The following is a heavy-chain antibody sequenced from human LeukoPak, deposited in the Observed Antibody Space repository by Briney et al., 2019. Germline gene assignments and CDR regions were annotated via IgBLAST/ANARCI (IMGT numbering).Heavy chain of an antibody. J-gene: IGHJ4*02. CDR1: GFTFSSYA. CDR3: AKVGTSWDFWSHYYDY. D-gene: IGHD3-3*01. Sequence: GGSLRLSCAASGFTFSSYAMHWVRQAPGKGLEWVAVISYDGSNKYYADSVKGRFTISRDNSKNTLYPQMNSLRAEDTAVYYCAKVGTSWDFWSHYYDYWGQGTLVTVSS. V-gene: IGHV3-30-3*01. CDR2: ISYDGSNK.